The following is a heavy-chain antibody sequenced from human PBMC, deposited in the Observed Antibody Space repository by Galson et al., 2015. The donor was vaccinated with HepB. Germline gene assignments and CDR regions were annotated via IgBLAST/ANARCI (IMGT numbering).Heavy chain of an antibody. CDR2: ISAYNGNT. CDR3: ARDRRVQLWPYYYYYYMDV. CDR1: GYTFTSYG. D-gene: IGHD5-18*01. J-gene: IGHJ6*03. Sequence: SVKVSCKASGYTFTSYGISWVRQAPGQGLEWMGWISAYNGNTNYAQKLQGRVTMTTDTSTSTAYMELRSLRSDDTAVYYCARDRRVQLWPYYYYYYMDVWGKGTTVTVSS. V-gene: IGHV1-18*01.